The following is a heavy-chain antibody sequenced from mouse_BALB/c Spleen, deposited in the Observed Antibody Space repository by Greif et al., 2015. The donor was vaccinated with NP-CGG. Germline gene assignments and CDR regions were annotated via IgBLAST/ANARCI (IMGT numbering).Heavy chain of an antibody. CDR1: GYTFTSYY. CDR3: TRRYYYFDY. J-gene: IGHJ2*01. Sequence: SGAELVKPGASVKLSCKASGYTFTSYYMYWVKQRPGQDLEWIGEINPSNGGTNFNEKFKSKATLTVDKSSSTAYMQLSSLTSEDSAVYYCTRRYYYFDYWGQGTTLTVSS. V-gene: IGHV1S81*02. CDR2: INPSNGGT.